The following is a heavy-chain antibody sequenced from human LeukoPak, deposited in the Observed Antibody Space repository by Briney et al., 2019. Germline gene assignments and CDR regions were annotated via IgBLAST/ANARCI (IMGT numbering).Heavy chain of an antibody. V-gene: IGHV4-59*01. CDR2: IYYSGST. J-gene: IGHJ5*02. Sequence: SETLSLTCTVSGGSISSYYWSWIRQPPGKGLEWIGYIYYSGSTNYNPSLKSRVTISVDASKNQFSLKLSSVTAADTAVYYCTRDTGTTGEVKFDPWGQGTLVTVSS. CDR1: GGSISSYY. CDR3: TRDTGTTGEVKFDP. D-gene: IGHD4-17*01.